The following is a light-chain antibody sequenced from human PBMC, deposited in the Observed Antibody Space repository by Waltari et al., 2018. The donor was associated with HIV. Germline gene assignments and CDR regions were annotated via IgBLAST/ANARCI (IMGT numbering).Light chain of an antibody. V-gene: IGLV3-21*04. J-gene: IGLJ3*02. CDR3: QVWDTTTDQWV. CDR2: DDN. Sequence: SYVLTQLPSVSVDPGETARITCGGTNIGSKSVQWYQQKPGQAPVRVIYDDNDRPSGSPERFSGASSGNTATRTISRVEAGDEADYYCQVWDTTTDQWVFGGGTELAVL. CDR1: NIGSKS.